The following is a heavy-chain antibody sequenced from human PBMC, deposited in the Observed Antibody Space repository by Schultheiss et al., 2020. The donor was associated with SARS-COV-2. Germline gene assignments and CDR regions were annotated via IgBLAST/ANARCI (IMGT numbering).Heavy chain of an antibody. CDR1: GYTFTSYD. CDR3: ARGIAAAGGVWYYYYGMDV. CDR2: ISAYNGNT. D-gene: IGHD6-13*01. J-gene: IGHJ6*02. V-gene: IGHV1-18*01. Sequence: ASVKVSCKASGYTFTSYDISWVRQAPGQGLEWMGWISAYNGNTNYAQKLQGRVTMTTDTSTSTAYMELRSLRSDDTAVYYCARGIAAAGGVWYYYYGMDVWGQGTTVTVS.